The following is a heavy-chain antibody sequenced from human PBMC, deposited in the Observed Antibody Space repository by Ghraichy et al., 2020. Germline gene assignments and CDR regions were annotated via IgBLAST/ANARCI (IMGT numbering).Heavy chain of an antibody. CDR3: ARDFSPSYYYDGMDV. CDR2: INPNSGGT. V-gene: IGHV1-2*04. Sequence: ASVKVSCKASGYTFTAYYMHWVRQAPGQGLEWMGWINPNSGGTNYAQKFQGWVTMTRDTSISTAYMELSRLRSADTAVYYCARDFSPSYYYDGMDVWGQGTTVTVSS. D-gene: IGHD2/OR15-2a*01. J-gene: IGHJ6*02. CDR1: GYTFTAYY.